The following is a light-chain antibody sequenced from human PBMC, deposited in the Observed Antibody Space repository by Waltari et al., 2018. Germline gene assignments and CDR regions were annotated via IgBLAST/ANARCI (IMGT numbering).Light chain of an antibody. CDR3: QQRSNWPSFP. J-gene: IGKJ3*01. CDR2: DAS. Sequence: EIVLTQSPATLSLSPGERATLSCRASQSVSSYLAWYQQKPGQAPRLLIYDASNRATGIPARFSGSGSGTDFTLTISSLEPEDFAVYYCQQRSNWPSFPFGPATKVDIK. V-gene: IGKV3-11*01. CDR1: QSVSSY.